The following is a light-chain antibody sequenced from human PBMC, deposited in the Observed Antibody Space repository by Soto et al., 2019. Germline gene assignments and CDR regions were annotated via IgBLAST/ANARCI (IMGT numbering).Light chain of an antibody. V-gene: IGKV4-1*01. CDR2: WAS. CDR1: QTLLYSSNNKNY. Sequence: DIVMTQSPDSLAVSPGERATINCKSSQTLLYSSNNKNYLAWYQQKPGQPPKLLIYWASTRESGVPDRFTGSGSGTNFTLTISSLQAEDVAVYYCQQYYSSPYTFGQGTKLEIK. J-gene: IGKJ2*01. CDR3: QQYYSSPYT.